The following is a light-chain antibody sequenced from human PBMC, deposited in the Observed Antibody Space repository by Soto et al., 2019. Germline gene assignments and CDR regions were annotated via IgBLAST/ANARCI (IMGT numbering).Light chain of an antibody. CDR2: FDD. CDR3: ATWDDSLNAQI. J-gene: IGLJ2*01. CDR1: SSNIGKNA. V-gene: IGLV1-36*01. Sequence: QSVLTQPPSVSEAPNQRVTISCSGSSSNIGKNAVAWYQQYPGQAPKLIVFFDDLVPSGVSDRFSGSKSGTSASLAIADLQSDDEADYYCATWDDSLNAQIFGGGTQLTVL.